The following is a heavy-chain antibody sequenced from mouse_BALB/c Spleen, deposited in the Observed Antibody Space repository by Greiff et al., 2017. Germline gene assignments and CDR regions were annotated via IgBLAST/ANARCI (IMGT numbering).Heavy chain of an antibody. J-gene: IGHJ4*01. Sequence: EVQGVESGGGLVQPGGSRKLSCAASGFTFSSFGMHWVRQAPEKGLEWVAYISSGSSTIYYADTVKGRFTISRDNPKNTLFLQMTSLRSEDTAMYYCARGKGYWGQGTSVTVSS. CDR3: ARGKGY. CDR1: GFTFSSFG. CDR2: ISSGSSTI. V-gene: IGHV5-17*02.